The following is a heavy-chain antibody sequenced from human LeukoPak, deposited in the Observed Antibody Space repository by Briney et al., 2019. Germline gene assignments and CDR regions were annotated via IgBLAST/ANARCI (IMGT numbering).Heavy chain of an antibody. CDR1: GGSISSGGYS. V-gene: IGHV3-23*01. CDR2: VSGSGGST. CDR3: AKDQWSSYGLGRVLLDY. Sequence: ETLSLTCAVSGGSISSGGYSWSWIRQPPGKGLEWVSVVSGSGGSTYYADSVKGRFTISRDNSKNTLYLQMNSLRVEDTAVYYCAKDQWSSYGLGRVLLDYWGQGTLVTVSS. J-gene: IGHJ4*02. D-gene: IGHD5-18*01.